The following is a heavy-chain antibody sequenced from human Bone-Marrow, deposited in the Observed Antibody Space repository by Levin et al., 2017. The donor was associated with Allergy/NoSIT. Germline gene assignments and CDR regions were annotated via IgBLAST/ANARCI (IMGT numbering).Heavy chain of an antibody. D-gene: IGHD5-12*01. V-gene: IGHV1-69*02. J-gene: IGHJ4*02. CDR1: GGTFSSYP. Sequence: SVKVSCKASGGTFSSYPISWVRQAPGQGLEWMGRIIPILGIANYAQKFQGRVTITADKSTSTAYMELSSLRSEDTAVYYCARGSIVATIGFDYWGQGTLVTVSS. CDR3: ARGSIVATIGFDY. CDR2: IIPILGIA.